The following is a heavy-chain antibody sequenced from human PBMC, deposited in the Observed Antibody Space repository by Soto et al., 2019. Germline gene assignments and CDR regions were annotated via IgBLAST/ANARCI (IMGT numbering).Heavy chain of an antibody. CDR2: ISYDGSNK. V-gene: IGHV3-30-3*01. CDR1: GFTFSSYA. CDR3: ARGSELELLRAEYFQH. J-gene: IGHJ1*01. Sequence: QVQLVESGGGVVQPGRSLRLSCAASGFTFSSYAMHWVRQAPGKGLEWVAVISYDGSNKYYADSVKGRFTISRDNSKNTLYLQMNSLRAEDTAVYYCARGSELELLRAEYFQHWGQGTLVTVSS. D-gene: IGHD1-7*01.